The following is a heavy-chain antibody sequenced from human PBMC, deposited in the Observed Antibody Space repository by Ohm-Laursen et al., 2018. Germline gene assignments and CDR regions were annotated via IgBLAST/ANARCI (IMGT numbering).Heavy chain of an antibody. D-gene: IGHD4-23*01. Sequence: SETLSLTCAVYGGSFSGYYWSWIRQPPGKGLEWIGEINHSGSTNYNPSLKSRVTISVDTSKNQFSLKLSSVTAADTAVYYCARSGKIIYWGQGTLVTVSS. CDR3: ARSGKIIY. CDR2: INHSGST. CDR1: GGSFSGYY. J-gene: IGHJ4*02. V-gene: IGHV4-34*01.